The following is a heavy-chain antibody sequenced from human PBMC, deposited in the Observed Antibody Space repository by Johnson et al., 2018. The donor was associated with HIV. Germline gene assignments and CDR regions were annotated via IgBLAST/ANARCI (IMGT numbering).Heavy chain of an antibody. V-gene: IGHV3-30-3*01. CDR3: ARSVGYCSGGSCSPDAFDI. CDR2: ISYDGSNK. CDR1: GFTFSSYA. Sequence: QVQLVESGGGVVQPGRSPRLSCAASGFTFSSYAMHWVRQAPGKGLEWVAVISYDGSNKYYADSVKGRFTISRDNSKNTLYLQMNSLRAEDTAVYYCARSVGYCSGGSCSPDAFDIWGQGTMVTVSS. J-gene: IGHJ3*02. D-gene: IGHD2-15*01.